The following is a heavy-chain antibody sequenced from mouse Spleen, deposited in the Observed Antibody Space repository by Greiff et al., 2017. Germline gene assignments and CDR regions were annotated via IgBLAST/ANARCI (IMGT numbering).Heavy chain of an antibody. CDR1: GFTFSSYT. CDR2: ISGGGGNT. J-gene: IGHJ4*01. V-gene: IGHV5-9*01. Sequence: EVMLVESGGGLVKPGGSLKLSCAASGFTFSSYTMSWVRQTPEKRLEWVATISGGGGNTYYPDSVKGRFTISRDNAKNTLYLQMSSLRSEDTALYYCARAAQALMDYWGQGTSVTVSS. D-gene: IGHD3-2*02. CDR3: ARAAQALMDY.